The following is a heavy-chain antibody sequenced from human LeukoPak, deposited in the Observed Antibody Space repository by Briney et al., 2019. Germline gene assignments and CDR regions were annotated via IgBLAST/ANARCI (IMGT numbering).Heavy chain of an antibody. D-gene: IGHD6-19*01. CDR1: GFTFDDYA. V-gene: IGHV3-9*01. Sequence: GGSLRLSCAASGFTFDDYAMHWGRQAPGKGLEWVSGISWNSGSIGYADSVKGRFTISRDNAKNSLYLQMNSLRAEDTALYYCAKEGYSSGRGAFDYWGQGTLVTVSS. CDR3: AKEGYSSGRGAFDY. J-gene: IGHJ4*02. CDR2: ISWNSGSI.